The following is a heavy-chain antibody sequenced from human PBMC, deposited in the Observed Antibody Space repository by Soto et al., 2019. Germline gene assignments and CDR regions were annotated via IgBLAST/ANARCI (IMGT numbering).Heavy chain of an antibody. CDR2: ISGSGGST. CDR1: GFTFSSYA. D-gene: IGHD3-3*01. CDR3: AKGPYKGYDFWSGYYNPSDWFDP. V-gene: IGHV3-23*01. J-gene: IGHJ5*02. Sequence: EVQLLESGGGLVQPGGSLRLSCAASGFTFSSYAMSWVRQAPGKGLEWVSAISGSGGSTYYADSVKGRFTISRDNSKNTLYLQMNRLRAEDTAVYYCAKGPYKGYDFWSGYYNPSDWFDPWGQGTLVTVSS.